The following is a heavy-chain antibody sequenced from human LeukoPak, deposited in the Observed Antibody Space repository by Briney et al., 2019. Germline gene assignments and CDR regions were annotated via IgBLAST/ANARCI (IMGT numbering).Heavy chain of an antibody. CDR2: ISGSGGST. Sequence: GGSLRLSCAASGFTFSSYGMHWVRQAPGKGLEWVSAISGSGGSTYYADSVKGRFTISRDNSKNMLYLQMNSLKTEDTAVYYCTTDAEVVAANYWGQGTLVTVSS. V-gene: IGHV3-23*01. CDR1: GFTFSSYG. CDR3: TTDAEVVAANY. D-gene: IGHD2-15*01. J-gene: IGHJ4*02.